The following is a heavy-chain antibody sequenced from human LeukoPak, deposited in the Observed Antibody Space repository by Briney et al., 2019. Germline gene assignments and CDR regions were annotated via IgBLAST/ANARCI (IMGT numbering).Heavy chain of an antibody. V-gene: IGHV3-21*01. J-gene: IGHJ4*02. D-gene: IGHD3-22*01. Sequence: PGGSLRLSCAASGFTFSSYSMNWVRQAPGKGLEWVSSISSSSSYIYYADSVKGRFTISRDNAKNSLYLQMNSLRAEDTAVYYCARDSPAYYYDSSGYYPDYWGQGTLVTVSS. CDR2: ISSSSSYI. CDR1: GFTFSSYS. CDR3: ARDSPAYYYDSSGYYPDY.